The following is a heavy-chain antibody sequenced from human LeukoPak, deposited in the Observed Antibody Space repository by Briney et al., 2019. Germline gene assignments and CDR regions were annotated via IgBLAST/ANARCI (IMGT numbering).Heavy chain of an antibody. CDR1: GFTFSNAW. V-gene: IGHV3-15*01. CDR3: TTEPVEWELLSDY. Sequence: GGSLRLSCAASGFTFSNAWMSWVRQAPGKGLEWVGRIKSKTDGGTTDYAAPVKGRFTISRDDSKNTLYLQMNSLKTEDTAVYYRTTEPVEWELLSDYWRQATLVSVPS. CDR2: IKSKTDGGTT. J-gene: IGHJ4*02. D-gene: IGHD1-26*01.